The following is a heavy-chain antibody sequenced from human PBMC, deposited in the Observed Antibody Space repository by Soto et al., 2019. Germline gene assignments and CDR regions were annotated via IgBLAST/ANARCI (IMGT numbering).Heavy chain of an antibody. Sequence: QVQLVQSGTEVKKPGASVKVSCKASGYTFTGYYMHWVRQAPGQGLEWMGWINPNSGVTNYDQKFQGRVTMTRDTSITTGYMEQSMLKPDCTAVYYRARYQWGMGLGYCTSTSCNDYYYYYGIDAWRRGTKFTVSS. V-gene: IGHV1-2*02. CDR2: INPNSGVT. D-gene: IGHD2-2*01. CDR1: GYTFTGYY. CDR3: ARYQWGMGLGYCTSTSCNDYYYYYGIDA. J-gene: IGHJ6*02.